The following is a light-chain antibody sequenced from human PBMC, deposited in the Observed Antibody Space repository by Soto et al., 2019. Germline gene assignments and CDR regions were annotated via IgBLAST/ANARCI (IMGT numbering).Light chain of an antibody. V-gene: IGLV2-14*01. Sequence: QSDLNQPASVSGSPGPSITLSCTGTSVGGYNYVSWYQQHPGKAPKLMIYEVSNRPSGVYNRFSGSKSGNTSSLTISGLQAEDEADYYCSAYPSSSTLHWVFGGGTKLTVL. CDR2: EVS. CDR1: SVGGYNY. J-gene: IGLJ3*02. CDR3: SAYPSSSTLHWV.